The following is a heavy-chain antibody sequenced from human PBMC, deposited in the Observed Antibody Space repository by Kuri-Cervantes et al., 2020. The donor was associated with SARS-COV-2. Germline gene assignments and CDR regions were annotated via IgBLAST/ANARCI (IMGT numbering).Heavy chain of an antibody. D-gene: IGHD6-13*01. Sequence: SETLSLTCTVSGGSISSSSYYWGWIRQPPGKGLEWIGSIYHSGSTYYNPSLKSRVTISVDTSKNQFSLKLSSVTAADTAVYYCAREGSSSWYRTKGGYFDYWGQGTLVTVSS. CDR3: AREGSSSWYRTKGGYFDY. CDR1: GGSISSSSYY. J-gene: IGHJ4*02. CDR2: IYHSGST. V-gene: IGHV4-39*07.